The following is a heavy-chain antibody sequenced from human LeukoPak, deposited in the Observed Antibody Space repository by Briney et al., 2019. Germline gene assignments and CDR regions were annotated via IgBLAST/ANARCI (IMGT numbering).Heavy chain of an antibody. J-gene: IGHJ5*02. D-gene: IGHD3-22*01. CDR1: GGSISSSSYY. CDR3: ASHYYDSSGFGPNWFDP. Sequence: PSETLSLTCTVSGGSISSSSYYWGWIRRPPGKGLEWIGSIYYSGSTYYNPSLKSRVTISVDTSKNQFSLKLSSVTAADTAVYYCASHYYDSSGFGPNWFDPWGQGALVTVSS. CDR2: IYYSGST. V-gene: IGHV4-39*07.